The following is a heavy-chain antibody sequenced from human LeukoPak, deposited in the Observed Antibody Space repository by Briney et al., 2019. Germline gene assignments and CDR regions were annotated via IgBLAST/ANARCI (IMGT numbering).Heavy chain of an antibody. J-gene: IGHJ4*02. V-gene: IGHV3-23*01. Sequence: GGSLRLACEASGFSFNTYAMNWVRQAPGKGLEWVSAISGNGVNTHYVDSLKGRFIISRDNSKNTVYLQMSSLIAGDTAVYYCARVQRDDFDDYGNDYWGQGTLVTVSS. CDR1: GFSFNTYA. CDR3: ARVQRDDFDDYGNDY. CDR2: ISGNGVNT. D-gene: IGHD4-17*01.